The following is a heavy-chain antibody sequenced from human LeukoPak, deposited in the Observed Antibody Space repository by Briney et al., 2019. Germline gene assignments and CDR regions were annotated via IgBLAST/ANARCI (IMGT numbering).Heavy chain of an antibody. CDR3: ARHWPSPHLWFGELFADSKYYYYYYGMDV. D-gene: IGHD3-10*01. Sequence: SETLSLTCTVSGGSISSSSYYWGWIRQPPGKGLEWIGSIYYSGSTYYNPSLKSRVTISVDTSKNQFSLKLSSVTAADTAVYYCARHWPSPHLWFGELFADSKYYYYYYGMDVWGQGTTVTVSS. J-gene: IGHJ6*02. CDR1: GGSISSSSYY. V-gene: IGHV4-39*01. CDR2: IYYSGST.